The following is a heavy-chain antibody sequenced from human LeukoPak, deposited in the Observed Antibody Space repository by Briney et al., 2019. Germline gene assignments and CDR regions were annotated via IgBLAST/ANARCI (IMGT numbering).Heavy chain of an antibody. D-gene: IGHD3-16*02. J-gene: IGHJ4*02. CDR2: INHSGST. CDR1: SGSFSGYY. Sequence: SETLSLTCAVYSGSFSGYYWSWIRQPPGKGLEWIGEINHSGSTNYNPSLKSRVTISVDTSKNQFSLKLSSVTAADTAVYYCARGGAVYDYVWGSYRYPDYWGQGTLVTVSS. V-gene: IGHV4-34*01. CDR3: ARGGAVYDYVWGSYRYPDY.